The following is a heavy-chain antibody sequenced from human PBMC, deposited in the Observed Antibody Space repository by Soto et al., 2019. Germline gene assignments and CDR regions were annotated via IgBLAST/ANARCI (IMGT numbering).Heavy chain of an antibody. CDR1: GYTFTGYY. CDR2: INPNSGGT. CDR3: ARAKAIAYYYYGMDV. V-gene: IGHV1-2*04. J-gene: IGHJ6*02. Sequence: ASVKVSCKASGYTFTGYYMHWVRQAPGQGLEWMGWINPNSGGTNYAQKFQGWVTMTRDTSISTAYMELSRLRSDDTAVYYCARAKAIAYYYYGMDVWGQGTTVTVSS. D-gene: IGHD2-21*01.